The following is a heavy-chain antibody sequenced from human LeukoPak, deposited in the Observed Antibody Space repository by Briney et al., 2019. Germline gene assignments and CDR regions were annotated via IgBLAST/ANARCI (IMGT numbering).Heavy chain of an antibody. V-gene: IGHV4-39*01. D-gene: IGHD6-19*01. CDR2: VYYTGGT. Sequence: SETLSLTCSVSGVSMSSSSYYWGWIRQPPGRGLEWIGSVYYTGGTYYNPSLKSRVTISIDTSKNQFSLKLSSVTAADTAVYYCARGYASSGCDYWGQGTLVTVSS. CDR1: GVSMSSSSYY. CDR3: ARGYASSGCDY. J-gene: IGHJ4*02.